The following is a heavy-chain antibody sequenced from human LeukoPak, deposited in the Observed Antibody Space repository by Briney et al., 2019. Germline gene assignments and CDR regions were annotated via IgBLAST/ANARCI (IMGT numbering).Heavy chain of an antibody. V-gene: IGHV3-30*18. CDR3: AKVPGYSSGWYYFDY. CDR2: ISYDGSTK. D-gene: IGHD6-19*01. Sequence: ISYDGSTKYYADSVKGRFTISRDNSKNTLYLQMNSLRAEDTAVYYCAKVPGYSSGWYYFDYWGQGTLVTVSS. J-gene: IGHJ4*02.